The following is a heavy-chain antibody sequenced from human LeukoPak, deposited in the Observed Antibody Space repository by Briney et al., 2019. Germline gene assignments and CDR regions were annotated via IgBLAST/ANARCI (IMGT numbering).Heavy chain of an antibody. CDR1: GFTFSSYW. D-gene: IGHD5-24*01. J-gene: IGHJ4*02. Sequence: GGSLRLSCAASGFTFSSYWMHWVRQAPGKGLVWVSRINSDGSSTSYADSVKGRFTISRDNAKNTLYLQMNSLRAEDTAVYYCARVEMPTIYLDPINYFDYWGQGTLVTVSS. CDR2: INSDGSST. V-gene: IGHV3-74*01. CDR3: ARVEMPTIYLDPINYFDY.